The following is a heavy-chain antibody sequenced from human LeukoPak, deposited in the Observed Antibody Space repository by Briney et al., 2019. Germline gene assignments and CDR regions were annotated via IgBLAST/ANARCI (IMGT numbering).Heavy chain of an antibody. Sequence: GSLRLSCAASGFPFNSYSMSWVRQAPGKGLEWVSGTSDRGDYTYYADSVKGRFTISRDTSKNTLYLQMNSLRAEDTALYFCAKKAQYDGHYPLDYWGQGTLVTVSA. D-gene: IGHD4/OR15-4a*01. CDR1: GFPFNSYS. CDR3: AKKAQYDGHYPLDY. J-gene: IGHJ4*02. V-gene: IGHV3-23*01. CDR2: TSDRGDYT.